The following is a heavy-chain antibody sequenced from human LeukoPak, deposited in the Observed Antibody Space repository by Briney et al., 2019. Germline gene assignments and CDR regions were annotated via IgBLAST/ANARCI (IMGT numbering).Heavy chain of an antibody. CDR3: ARDPKAAAVDRYY. CDR1: GYTFTDYN. Sequence: ASVTVSRKPSGYTFTDYNIHWVRQAPGQRLERMGWINPKSGGTNYAQKFQNSVTITRDTSLSTAYMGLRRLIYDDTAVYYCARDPKAAAVDRYYWGQGTLVSVS. J-gene: IGHJ4*02. D-gene: IGHD6-13*01. V-gene: IGHV1-2*02. CDR2: INPKSGGT.